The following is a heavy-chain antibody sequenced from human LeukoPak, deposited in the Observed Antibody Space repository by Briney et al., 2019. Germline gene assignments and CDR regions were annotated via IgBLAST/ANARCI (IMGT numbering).Heavy chain of an antibody. CDR1: GDSITNGGYF. D-gene: IGHD3-22*01. CDR2: IHYSGNT. Sequence: SETLSLTCTVSGDSITNGGYFWSWVRQHPQKGLEWIGYIHYSGNTYYNPSLKSRVTISVDTSKNHFSLRLSSVTAADTAVYYCASGNGYYYRYFDYWGQGTLVTVSS. J-gene: IGHJ4*02. V-gene: IGHV4-31*03. CDR3: ASGNGYYYRYFDY.